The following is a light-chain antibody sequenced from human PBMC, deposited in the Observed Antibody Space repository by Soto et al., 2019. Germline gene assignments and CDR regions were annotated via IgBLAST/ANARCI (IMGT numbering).Light chain of an antibody. CDR1: SSDGGGYNY. J-gene: IGLJ2*01. CDR3: SSYAGSNIGV. V-gene: IGLV2-8*01. CDR2: EVS. Sequence: QSVLTQPPSASGSPGQSVTISCTGTSSDGGGYNYVSWYQQHPGKAPKLMIYEVSKRPSGVPDRFSGSKSGNTASLTVSGLQAEDEADYYCSSYAGSNIGVFGGGTQLTVL.